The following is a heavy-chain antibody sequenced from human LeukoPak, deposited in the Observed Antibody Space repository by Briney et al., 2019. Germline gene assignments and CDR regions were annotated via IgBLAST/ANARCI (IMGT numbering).Heavy chain of an antibody. CDR3: ARGGDHSSRPLFGY. J-gene: IGHJ4*02. CDR2: IWYDGSNK. D-gene: IGHD6-19*01. CDR1: GFTFSSYG. Sequence: GGSLRLSCAASGFTFSSYGIHWVRQAPGKGLEWVSVIWYDGSNKYYADSVKGRFTISRDNSKNTLYLQMNSLRAEDTAVYYCARGGDHSSRPLFGYWGQGTLVTVSS. V-gene: IGHV3-33*01.